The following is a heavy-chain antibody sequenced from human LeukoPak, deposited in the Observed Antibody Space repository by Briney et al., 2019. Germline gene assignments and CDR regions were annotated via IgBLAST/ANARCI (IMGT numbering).Heavy chain of an antibody. CDR2: IYTTGST. V-gene: IGHV4-4*07. D-gene: IGHD3-10*02. CDR3: ARDYCVRGVMASYSYFGMDV. Sequence: PSETLSLTCTVSGGSISGYFWSWIRQPAGKGLEWIGRIYTTGSTNYNPSLKSRVTMSVDTSKNQFSLNLSSVTAADTAVYYCARDYCVRGVMASYSYFGMDVWGQGTTVTVSS. J-gene: IGHJ6*02. CDR1: GGSISGYF.